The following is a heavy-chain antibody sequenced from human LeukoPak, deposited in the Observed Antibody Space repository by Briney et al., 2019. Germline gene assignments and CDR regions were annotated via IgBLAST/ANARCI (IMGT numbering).Heavy chain of an antibody. J-gene: IGHJ3*02. Sequence: SETLSLTCAVYGGSFSGYYWSWIRQPPGKGLEWIGEINHSGSTNYNPSLKSRVTISVDTSKNQFSLKLSSVTAADTAVYYCARGSSGWYALAFDIWGQGTMVTVSS. CDR3: ARGSSGWYALAFDI. V-gene: IGHV4-34*01. CDR2: INHSGST. CDR1: GGSFSGYY. D-gene: IGHD6-19*01.